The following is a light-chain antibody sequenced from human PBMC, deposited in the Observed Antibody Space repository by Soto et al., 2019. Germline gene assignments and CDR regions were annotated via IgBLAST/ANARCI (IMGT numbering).Light chain of an antibody. CDR2: DAS. V-gene: IGKV3-15*01. J-gene: IGKJ1*01. CDR1: PSVSGSN. Sequence: EIVLTQSPGTLSLSPGERATLSCRASPSVSGSNLAWYQQKPGQAPRLLIYDASSRATGIPARFSGSGSGTEFTLTISSLQSEDFAVYYCLHYNKWPRWTFGQGTKVDIK. CDR3: LHYNKWPRWT.